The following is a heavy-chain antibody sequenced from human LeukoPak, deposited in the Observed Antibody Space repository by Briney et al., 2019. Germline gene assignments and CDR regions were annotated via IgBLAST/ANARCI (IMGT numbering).Heavy chain of an antibody. Sequence: GGSLRLSCAASGCTFSSYAMSWVRQAPGKGLEWVSAISGSGGSTYYADSVKGRFTISRDNSKNTLYLQMNSLRAEDTAVYYCAEKPAHDYYGSGSDGPFYFDYWGQGTLVTVSS. V-gene: IGHV3-23*01. CDR1: GCTFSSYA. CDR3: AEKPAHDYYGSGSDGPFYFDY. D-gene: IGHD3-10*01. CDR2: ISGSGGST. J-gene: IGHJ4*02.